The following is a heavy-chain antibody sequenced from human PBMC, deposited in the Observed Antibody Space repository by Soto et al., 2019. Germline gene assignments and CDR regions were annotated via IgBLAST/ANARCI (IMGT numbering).Heavy chain of an antibody. CDR1: GYTFTSYG. D-gene: IGHD3-3*01. V-gene: IGHV1-18*01. CDR3: ARGENSITIFGVVPLLPDY. J-gene: IGHJ4*02. CDR2: ISAYNGNT. Sequence: GASVKVSCKASGYTFTSYGISWVRQAPGQGLEWMGWISAYNGNTNYAQKLQGRVTMTTDTSTSTAYMELRSLRSDDTAVYYCARGENSITIFGVVPLLPDYWGQGTLVTVSS.